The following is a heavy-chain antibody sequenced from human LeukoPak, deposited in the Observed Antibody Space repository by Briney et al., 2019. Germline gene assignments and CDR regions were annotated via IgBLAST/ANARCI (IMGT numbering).Heavy chain of an antibody. CDR3: ARSLTAQWEHPPYCYYDYYMDV. D-gene: IGHD1-26*01. Sequence: SVKLSCKASGGTFSSYAISWVRQAPGPGLEWMGGIIPIFGTANYAKTFQGRVTITTDESTSTAYMELSSLRSEDTAVYYCARSLTAQWEHPPYCYYDYYMDVWGKGTTVTVSS. J-gene: IGHJ6*03. CDR2: IIPIFGTA. CDR1: GGTFSSYA. V-gene: IGHV1-69*05.